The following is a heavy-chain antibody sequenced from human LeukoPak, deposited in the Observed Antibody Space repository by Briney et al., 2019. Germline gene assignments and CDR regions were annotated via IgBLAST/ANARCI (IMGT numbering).Heavy chain of an antibody. CDR2: IYYSGNT. CDR3: ARDSGYSSGWYMGSWYFDL. Sequence: SETLSLTCTVSGGSISSSNYYWGWIRQPPGKGLEWIGSIYYSGNTYYNPSLKSRVTISVDTSKNQFSLMLTSVTAADTAVYYCARDSGYSSGWYMGSWYFDLWGRGTLVTVSS. D-gene: IGHD6-19*01. J-gene: IGHJ2*01. CDR1: GGSISSSNYY. V-gene: IGHV4-39*02.